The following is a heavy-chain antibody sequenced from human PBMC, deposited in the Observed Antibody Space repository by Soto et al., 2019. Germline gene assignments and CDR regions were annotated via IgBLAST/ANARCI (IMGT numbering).Heavy chain of an antibody. V-gene: IGHV3-7*01. Sequence: EVQLVESGGGLVQPGGSLRLSCAASGFTFSSYWVSWVRQAPGKGLEWVANIKQDGSEKYYVDSVKGRFTISRDNAKNSLCLQMNSLRAEDTAVYYCARSGWFREGWFDPWGQGTLVTVSS. CDR2: IKQDGSEK. CDR3: ARSGWFREGWFDP. J-gene: IGHJ5*02. D-gene: IGHD3-10*01. CDR1: GFTFSSYW.